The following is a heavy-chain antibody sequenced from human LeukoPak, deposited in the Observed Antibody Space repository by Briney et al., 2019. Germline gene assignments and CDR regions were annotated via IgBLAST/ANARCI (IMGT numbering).Heavy chain of an antibody. CDR3: ASKNVEYYFDY. CDR1: GFTFTGCY. D-gene: IGHD5-24*01. V-gene: IGHV1-2*02. Sequence: EASVKVSCKASGFTFTGCYMHWVRQAPGQGLEWMGWINPNSGGTNYAQKFQGRVTMTRDTSISTAYMELSRLRSDDTAVYYCASKNVEYYFDYWGQGTLVTVSS. CDR2: INPNSGGT. J-gene: IGHJ4*02.